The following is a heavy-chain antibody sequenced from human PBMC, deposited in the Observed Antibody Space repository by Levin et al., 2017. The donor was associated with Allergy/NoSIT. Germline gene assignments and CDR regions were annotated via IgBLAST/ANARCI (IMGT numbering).Heavy chain of an antibody. D-gene: IGHD6-25*01. CDR2: MSGTSQYT. J-gene: IGHJ3*02. Sequence: GGSLRLSCSASGFTFSDYYMNWIRQVPGKGLEWISSMSGTSQYTTAADSFKDRVTLSRDNAKNALFLQIYNLRADDTAIYYCARGSGAAAAPFDIWGRGTLVTVS. V-gene: IGHV3-11*05. CDR1: GFTFSDYY. CDR3: ARGSGAAAAPFDI.